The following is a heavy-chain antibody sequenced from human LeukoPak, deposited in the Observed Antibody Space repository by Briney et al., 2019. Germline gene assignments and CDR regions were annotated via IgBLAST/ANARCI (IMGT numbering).Heavy chain of an antibody. CDR1: GFTVDSNY. CDR2: IYTGGNT. D-gene: IGHD3-22*01. V-gene: IGHV3-53*01. CDR3: ARGDDSGYYDYFDY. Sequence: GGSLRLSCAASGFTVDSNYLSWVRQAPGKGLEWVSTIYTGGNTYYAASVKGRFTISRDFSKNTVFLHMNSLRAENTAMYYCARGDDSGYYDYFDYWGQGALVTVSS. J-gene: IGHJ4*02.